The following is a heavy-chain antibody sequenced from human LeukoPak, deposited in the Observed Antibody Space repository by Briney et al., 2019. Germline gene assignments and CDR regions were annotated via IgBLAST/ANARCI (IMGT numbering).Heavy chain of an antibody. CDR3: AKDTYYDILTGYSPQGGFDY. CDR2: ISWNSGSI. J-gene: IGHJ4*02. V-gene: IGHV3-9*01. Sequence: GGSLRLSCAASGFTFDDYAMHWVRQAPGKGREWVSGISWNSGSIGYADSVKGRFTISRDNAKNSLYLQMNSLRAEDTALYYCAKDTYYDILTGYSPQGGFDYWGQGTLVTVSS. D-gene: IGHD3-9*01. CDR1: GFTFDDYA.